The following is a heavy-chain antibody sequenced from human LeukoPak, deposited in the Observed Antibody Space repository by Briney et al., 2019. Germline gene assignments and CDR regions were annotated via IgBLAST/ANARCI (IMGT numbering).Heavy chain of an antibody. D-gene: IGHD1-26*01. CDR1: GFTFSSYA. CDR2: ISYDGSNK. Sequence: GGSLRLSCAASGFTFSSYAMHWVRQAPGKGLEWVAVISYDGSNKYYADSVKGRFTISRDNSKNTLHLQMNSLRAEDTAIYYCAKTYGGSYNWFDPWGQGTLVTVSS. J-gene: IGHJ5*02. V-gene: IGHV3-30-3*02. CDR3: AKTYGGSYNWFDP.